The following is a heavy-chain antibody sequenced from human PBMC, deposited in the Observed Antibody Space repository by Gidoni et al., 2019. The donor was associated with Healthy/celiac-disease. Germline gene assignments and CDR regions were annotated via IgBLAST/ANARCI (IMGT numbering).Heavy chain of an antibody. CDR3: ARENGDYGPGDWFDP. CDR1: GVTFSSYA. Sequence: QVQLVQSGDEVKKPGSSVKFSYYASGVTFSSYAISWVRQVPGQGLEWMVGIIPIFGTANDAQKFQGRVTITAEESTSTAYMELSSLRSEDTAVYYCARENGDYGPGDWFDPWGQGTLVTVSS. J-gene: IGHJ5*02. CDR2: IIPIFGTA. V-gene: IGHV1-69*01. D-gene: IGHD4-17*01.